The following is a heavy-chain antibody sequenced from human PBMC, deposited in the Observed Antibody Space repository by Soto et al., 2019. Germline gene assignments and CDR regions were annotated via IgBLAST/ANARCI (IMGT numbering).Heavy chain of an antibody. J-gene: IGHJ5*02. CDR1: GGSFSGYY. V-gene: IGHV4-34*01. CDR2: INHSGST. CDR3: ARVGGLDYGDYNGWFDP. Sequence: ASETLSLTCAVYGGSFSGYYWSWIRQPPGKGLEWIGEINHSGSTNYNPSLKSRVTISVDTSKNQFSLKLSSVTAADTAVYYCARVGGLDYGDYNGWFDPWGQGTLVTVSS. D-gene: IGHD4-17*01.